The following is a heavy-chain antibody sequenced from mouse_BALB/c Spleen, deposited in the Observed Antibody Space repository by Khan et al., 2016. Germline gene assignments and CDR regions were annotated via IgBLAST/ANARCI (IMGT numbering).Heavy chain of an antibody. CDR3: ARWAYYGNYLFAY. CDR1: GYTFTGYW. V-gene: IGHV1-7*01. J-gene: IGHJ3*01. Sequence: QVRLQQSGAELAKPGASVKMSCKASGYTFTGYWMHWVKQRPGQGLEWIGYINPSTGYTEYNQKFKDKATLTADKSSSTAYMQLSSLTSEDSAVDYCARWAYYGNYLFAYWGKGTLVTVSA. CDR2: INPSTGYT. D-gene: IGHD2-10*01.